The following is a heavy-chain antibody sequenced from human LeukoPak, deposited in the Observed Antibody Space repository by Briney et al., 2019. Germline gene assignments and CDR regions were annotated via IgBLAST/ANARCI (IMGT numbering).Heavy chain of an antibody. D-gene: IGHD3-10*01. CDR2: IYYSGST. CDR3: ARVGGRIKIEVLPQLVY. CDR1: GGSISNYY. J-gene: IGHJ4*02. Sequence: SETLSLTCTVSGGSISNYYWSWIRQSPGKGLEWIGYIYYSGSTNYNPSLKSRVTISTDTSKSHFSLNLSSVTAADTAVYYCARVGGRIKIEVLPQLVYWGQGTLVTVSS. V-gene: IGHV4-59*01.